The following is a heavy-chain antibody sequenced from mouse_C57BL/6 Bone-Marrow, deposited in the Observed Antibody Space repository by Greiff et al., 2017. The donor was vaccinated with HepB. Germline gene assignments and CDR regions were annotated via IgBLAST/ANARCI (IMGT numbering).Heavy chain of an antibody. D-gene: IGHD3-1*01. CDR2: IYPNSGGT. J-gene: IGHJ4*01. V-gene: IGHV1-72*01. CDR3: ARFLGAKDYAMDY. Sequence: QVQLQQPGAELVKPGASVKLSCKASGYTFTSYWMHWVKQRPGRGLEWIGMIYPNSGGTKYNEKFKSKATLTVDKPSSTAYMQLSSLTSEDSAFYYCARFLGAKDYAMDYWGQGTSVTVSS. CDR1: GYTFTSYW.